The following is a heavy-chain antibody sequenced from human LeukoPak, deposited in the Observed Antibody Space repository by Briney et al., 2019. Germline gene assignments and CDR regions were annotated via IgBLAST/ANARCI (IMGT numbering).Heavy chain of an antibody. V-gene: IGHV3-64*01. D-gene: IGHD3-9*01. Sequence: TGGSLRLTCAASGFTFSSYAMHWVRQAPGKGLEYVSAISSNGGSTYYANSVKGRFTISRDNSKNTLYLQMGSLRAEDMAVYYCARAGYSDAFDIWGQGTMVTVSS. CDR1: GFTFSSYA. CDR2: ISSNGGST. CDR3: ARAGYSDAFDI. J-gene: IGHJ3*02.